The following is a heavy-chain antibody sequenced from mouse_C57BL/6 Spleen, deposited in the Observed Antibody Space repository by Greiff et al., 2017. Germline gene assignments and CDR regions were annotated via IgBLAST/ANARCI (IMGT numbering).Heavy chain of an antibody. CDR3: AIGGIYYDYDGTWFAY. V-gene: IGHV1-74*01. Sequence: VQLQQPGAELVKPGASVKVSCKASGYTFTSYWMHWVKQRPGQGLEWIGRIHPSDSDTNYNQKFKGKATLTVDKSSSTAYMQLSSLTSEDSAVYYCAIGGIYYDYDGTWFAYWGQGTLVTVSA. J-gene: IGHJ3*01. CDR2: IHPSDSDT. D-gene: IGHD2-4*01. CDR1: GYTFTSYW.